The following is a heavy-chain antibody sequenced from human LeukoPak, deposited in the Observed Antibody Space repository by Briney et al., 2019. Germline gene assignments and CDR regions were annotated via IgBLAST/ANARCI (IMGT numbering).Heavy chain of an antibody. CDR3: ARRSSITIVRVVITLTDHAFDI. J-gene: IGHJ3*02. CDR1: GYSITSYW. Sequence: GASLKISCKGSGYSITSYWIGCVSRKPGKGREWMGIIFPGDADTRYSPSFQGQVTISADTSISTASLQWSSLTATDTAMYYCARRSSITIVRVVITLTDHAFDIWGQGTMVTVSS. V-gene: IGHV5-51*01. CDR2: IFPGDADT. D-gene: IGHD3-10*01.